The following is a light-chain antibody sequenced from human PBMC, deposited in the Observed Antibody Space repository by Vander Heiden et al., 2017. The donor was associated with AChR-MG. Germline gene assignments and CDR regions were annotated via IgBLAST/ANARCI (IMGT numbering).Light chain of an antibody. V-gene: IGKV1-5*03. CDR1: QSISSW. Sequence: IQMTQSPSTLSASVGDRVTITCRASQSISSWLAGDQQKPGKATKLLIYKASSLESGVPLRFRGSGSGTELTLTISSLQPDDFATYYCQQYNSYSWTFAQGTKVEIK. CDR2: KAS. CDR3: QQYNSYSWT. J-gene: IGKJ1*01.